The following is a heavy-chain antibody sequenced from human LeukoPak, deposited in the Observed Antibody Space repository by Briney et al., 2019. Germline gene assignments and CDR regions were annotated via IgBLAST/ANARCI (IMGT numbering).Heavy chain of an antibody. J-gene: IGHJ4*02. Sequence: SETLSLTCTVSGGSINSYYWSWIRQPPGKGLEWIGYIYYSGSTNYNPSLKSRVTISIDTSKNQFSLKVSSVTAADTAVYYCARGGSYGDYVSYWGQGTLVTVSS. CDR1: GGSINSYY. CDR2: IYYSGST. D-gene: IGHD4-17*01. V-gene: IGHV4-59*01. CDR3: ARGGSYGDYVSY.